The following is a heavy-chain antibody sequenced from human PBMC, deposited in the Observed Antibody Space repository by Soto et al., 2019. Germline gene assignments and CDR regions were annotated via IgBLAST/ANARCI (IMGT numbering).Heavy chain of an antibody. D-gene: IGHD6-13*01. CDR2: IWYDGSNK. CDR3: ARDAYSSSWYNYYYYYGMDV. J-gene: IGHJ6*02. V-gene: IGHV3-33*01. CDR1: GFTFSSYG. Sequence: GGSLRLSCAASGFTFSSYGMHWVRQAPGKGLEWVAVIWYDGSNKYYADSVKGRFTISRDNSKNTLYLQMNSLRAEDTAVYYCARDAYSSSWYNYYYYYGMDVWGQGTTVTSP.